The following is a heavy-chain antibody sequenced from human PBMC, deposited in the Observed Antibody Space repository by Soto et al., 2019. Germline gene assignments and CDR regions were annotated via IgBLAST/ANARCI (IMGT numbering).Heavy chain of an antibody. CDR2: IYYSGST. Sequence: QLQLQESGPGLVKPSETLSLTCTVSGGSISSSSYYWGWIRQPPGKGLEWIGSIYYSGSTYYNPSLKSRVTISVDTSKNQFSLKLSSVTAADTAVYYCARQLVGATLGWFDPWGQGTLVTVSS. CDR1: GGSISSSSYY. CDR3: ARQLVGATLGWFDP. D-gene: IGHD1-26*01. V-gene: IGHV4-39*01. J-gene: IGHJ5*02.